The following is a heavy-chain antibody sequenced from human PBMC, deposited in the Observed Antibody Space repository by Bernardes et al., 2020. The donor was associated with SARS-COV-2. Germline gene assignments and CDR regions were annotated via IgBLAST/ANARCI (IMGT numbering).Heavy chain of an antibody. CDR3: SVYQTSSLGNAYNWLDP. CDR2: SAHGGKT. D-gene: IGHD1-20*01. Sequence: SEPLSPTCTALGGPISSGAYYGAGDRQPPGKGLERLGHSAHGGKTDYNLPFKSRVTISVDNPKDQFSLRLSSVPAADTALFFCSVYQTSSLGNAYNWLDPWYQGALVAVSS. V-gene: IGHV4-39*01. J-gene: IGHJ5*02. CDR1: GGPISSGAYY.